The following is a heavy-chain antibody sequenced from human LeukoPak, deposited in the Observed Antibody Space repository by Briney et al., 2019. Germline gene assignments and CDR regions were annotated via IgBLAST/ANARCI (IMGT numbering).Heavy chain of an antibody. CDR1: GRSFSGYY. Sequence: PSETLSLTCAVSGRSFSGYYWTWIRQPPGKGLEWIGEINHSGSANYNPSLKSRVTISLDTSKNQFSLKLSSVTAADTAVYSCARGQGTVTTHWGQGTLVTVSS. D-gene: IGHD4-17*01. CDR3: ARGQGTVTTH. V-gene: IGHV4-34*01. J-gene: IGHJ4*02. CDR2: INHSGSA.